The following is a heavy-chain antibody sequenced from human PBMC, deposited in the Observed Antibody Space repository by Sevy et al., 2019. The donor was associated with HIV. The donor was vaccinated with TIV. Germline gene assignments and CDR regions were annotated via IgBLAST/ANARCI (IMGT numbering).Heavy chain of an antibody. CDR2: FSFGCGRI. CDR1: GFTFSYYW. CDR3: AREGCTQPHDY. D-gene: IGHD2-8*01. J-gene: IGHJ4*02. Sequence: GGSLRLSCAASGFTFSYYWMSWVRQAPGKGLEWVSTFSFGCGRINYADSVKGRFTISRDDSKNTLFLQMNSLRAEDTATYFCAREGCTQPHDYWGQGTLVTVSS. V-gene: IGHV3-23*01.